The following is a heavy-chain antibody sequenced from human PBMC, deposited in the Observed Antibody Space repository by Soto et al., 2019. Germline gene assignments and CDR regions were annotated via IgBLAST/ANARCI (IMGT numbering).Heavy chain of an antibody. J-gene: IGHJ5*02. Sequence: SETLSLTCTVSGGSVSSGSYYWSWIRQPPGKGLEWIGYIYYSGSTNYNPSLKSRVTISVDRSKNQFSLKLSSVTAADTAVYYCARVHVPPYNWFDPWGQGTLVTVSS. V-gene: IGHV4-61*01. CDR1: GGSVSSGSYY. CDR3: ARVHVPPYNWFDP. CDR2: IYYSGST.